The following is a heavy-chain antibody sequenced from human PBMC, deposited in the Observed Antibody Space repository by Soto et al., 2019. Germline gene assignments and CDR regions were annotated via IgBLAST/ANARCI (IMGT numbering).Heavy chain of an antibody. CDR3: ARTDRAIFYGMDV. V-gene: IGHV4-34*01. CDR2: IDHSGST. D-gene: IGHD3-22*01. CDR1: GGSFSAYY. Sequence: PSETLSLTCAVYGGSFSAYYWSWIRQPPGKGLEWIGEIDHSGSTNYNPSLESRVTISVDTSKNQFSLKVSSVTAADTAVYHCARTDRAIFYGMDVWAQGTTANV. J-gene: IGHJ6*02.